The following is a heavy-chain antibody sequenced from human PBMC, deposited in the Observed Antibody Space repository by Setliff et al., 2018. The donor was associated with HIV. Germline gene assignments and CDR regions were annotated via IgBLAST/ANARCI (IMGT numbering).Heavy chain of an antibody. CDR2: IYFTGSS. V-gene: IGHV4-4*08. CDR3: ARDKGYYYMDV. J-gene: IGHJ6*03. CDR1: GGSISTYY. Sequence: PSETLSLTCTVSGGSISTYYWSWIRQPPGKGLEWIGSIYFTGSSDNNPSLKSRVTISVDTSNNQFSLRLSSVTAADTAVYYCARDKGYYYMDVWGKGITVTVSS.